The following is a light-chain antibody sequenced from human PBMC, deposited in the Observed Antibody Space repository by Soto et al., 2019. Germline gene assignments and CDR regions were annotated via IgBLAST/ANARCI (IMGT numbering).Light chain of an antibody. V-gene: IGKV3-11*01. CDR3: QQYGSSKLT. Sequence: EIVLTQSPATLSLSPGERATLSCRASQSVSSNLAWYQQKPGQAPRVLIYDASNRATGIPARFSGSGSGTDFTLTISSLEPEDIAVYYCQQYGSSKLTFGGGTKVEIK. J-gene: IGKJ4*01. CDR1: QSVSSN. CDR2: DAS.